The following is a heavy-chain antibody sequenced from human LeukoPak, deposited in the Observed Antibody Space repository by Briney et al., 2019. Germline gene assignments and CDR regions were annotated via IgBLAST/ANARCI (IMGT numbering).Heavy chain of an antibody. D-gene: IGHD3-22*01. Sequence: SETLSLTCTVSGGSISSYYWSWIRQPPGKGLEWTGYIYYSGSTNYNPSLKSRVTISVDTSKNQFSLKLSSVTAADTAVYYCARGVGYYDSSGQFRAFDIWGQGTMVTVSS. CDR1: GGSISSYY. CDR2: IYYSGST. J-gene: IGHJ3*02. CDR3: ARGVGYYDSSGQFRAFDI. V-gene: IGHV4-59*01.